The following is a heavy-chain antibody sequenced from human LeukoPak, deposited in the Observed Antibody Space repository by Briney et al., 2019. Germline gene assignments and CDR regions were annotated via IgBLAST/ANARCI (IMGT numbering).Heavy chain of an antibody. D-gene: IGHD4-17*01. V-gene: IGHV3-48*03. Sequence: GGSLRLSCAASGFTFSSYEMNWVRQAPGEGLEWVSYISSSGSTIYYADSVKGRFTISRGNAKNSLYLQMNSLRAENTAVYYCARPLVPDDYVGNWFDPWGQGTLVTVSS. J-gene: IGHJ5*02. CDR1: GFTFSSYE. CDR2: ISSSGSTI. CDR3: ARPLVPDDYVGNWFDP.